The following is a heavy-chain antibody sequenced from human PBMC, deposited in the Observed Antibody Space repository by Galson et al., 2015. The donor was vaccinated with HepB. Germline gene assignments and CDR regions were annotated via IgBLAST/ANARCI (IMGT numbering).Heavy chain of an antibody. CDR3: AGHVANFNSYMDV. D-gene: IGHD4/OR15-4a*01. J-gene: IGHJ6*03. CDR2: IYYSGST. Sequence: ETLSLTCIVSGGSVSSNTHYWGWIRQPPGKGLEWLGSIYYSGSTYYNPSVLGRVTISVDTSKSQFFLNLNSVTAADTATYYCAGHVANFNSYMDVWGTGTTVTVSS. CDR1: GGSVSSNTHY. V-gene: IGHV4-39*01.